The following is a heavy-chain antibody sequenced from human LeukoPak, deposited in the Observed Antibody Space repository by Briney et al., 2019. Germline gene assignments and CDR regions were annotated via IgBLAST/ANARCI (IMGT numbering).Heavy chain of an antibody. D-gene: IGHD6-19*01. Sequence: GGSLRLPCAASGFTFDDYGMSWVRQAPGKGLEWVAFIRYDGSNKYYADSVKGRFTISRDNSKNTLYLQMNSLRAEDTAVYYCAKDLGSSGWYDAFDIWGQGTMVTVSS. J-gene: IGHJ3*02. V-gene: IGHV3-30*02. CDR2: IRYDGSNK. CDR3: AKDLGSSGWYDAFDI. CDR1: GFTFDDYG.